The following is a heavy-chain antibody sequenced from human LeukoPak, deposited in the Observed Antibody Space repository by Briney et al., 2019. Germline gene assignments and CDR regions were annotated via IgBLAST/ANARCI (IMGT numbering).Heavy chain of an antibody. CDR3: ARVECWGGSCAGAFDY. V-gene: IGHV1-18*01. J-gene: IGHJ4*02. Sequence: GASVKVSCKPSGYTFTRYAILWLSQAARQELEWRGWISAYKGNTNYSQKLQGRVTMTTDTSTSTAYMELRSLRSDDTAVYYCARVECWGGSCAGAFDYWGQGTLVTVSS. CDR2: ISAYKGNT. CDR1: GYTFTRYA. D-gene: IGHD2-15*01.